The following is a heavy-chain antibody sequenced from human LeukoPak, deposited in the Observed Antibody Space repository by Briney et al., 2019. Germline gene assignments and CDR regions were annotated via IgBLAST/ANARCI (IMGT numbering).Heavy chain of an antibody. V-gene: IGHV3-11*04. CDR1: GFTFSDYY. CDR2: ISSSGSTI. J-gene: IGHJ4*02. D-gene: IGHD3-22*01. Sequence: GGSLRLSCAASGFTFSDYYMSWIRQAPGKGLDWVSYISSSGSTIYYADSVKGRFTISRDNAKNSLYLQMNSLRAEDTAVYYCARVYYDSSGPFDYWGQGTLVTVSS. CDR3: ARVYYDSSGPFDY.